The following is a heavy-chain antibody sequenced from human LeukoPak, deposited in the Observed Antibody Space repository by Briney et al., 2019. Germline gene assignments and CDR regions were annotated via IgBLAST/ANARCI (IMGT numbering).Heavy chain of an antibody. CDR2: ISYDGSNK. D-gene: IGHD1-7*01. J-gene: IGHJ4*02. Sequence: GGSLRLSCAASGFTFSSYAMHWVRQAPGKGLEWVAVISYDGSNKYYADSVKGRFTISRDNSKNTLYLQMNSLRAEDTAVYYCARDGDGGLELGYWGQGTLVTVSS. V-gene: IGHV3-30-3*01. CDR1: GFTFSSYA. CDR3: ARDGDGGLELGY.